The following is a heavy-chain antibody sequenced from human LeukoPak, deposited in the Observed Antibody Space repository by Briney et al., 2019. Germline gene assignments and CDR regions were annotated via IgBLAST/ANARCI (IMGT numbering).Heavy chain of an antibody. D-gene: IGHD5-12*01. V-gene: IGHV4-39*02. CDR1: GGTIRSSSYY. CDR2: GHYSGST. J-gene: IGHJ5*02. Sequence: PSETLSLTCSGSGGTIRSSSYYWAWIRQPPGKGLEWIATGHYSGSTFYNPSLNSRLTLSIDTSKNLFSLQVTSVTAADTAMYYCVRGQGAFGGYEWANWFDPWGQGTLVTVSS. CDR3: VRGQGAFGGYEWANWFDP.